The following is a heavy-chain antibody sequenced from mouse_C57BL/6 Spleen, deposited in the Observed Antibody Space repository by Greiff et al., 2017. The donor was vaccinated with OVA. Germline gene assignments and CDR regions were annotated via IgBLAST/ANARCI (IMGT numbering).Heavy chain of an antibody. J-gene: IGHJ2*01. Sequence: VQLVESGPELVKPGASVKISCKASGYSFTSYYIHWVKQRPGQGLEWIGWIYPGSGNTKYNEKFKGKATLTADTSSSTAYMQLSSLTSEDSAVYYCARLTGYFDYWGQGTTLTVSS. CDR1: GYSFTSYY. D-gene: IGHD4-1*01. CDR2: IYPGSGNT. CDR3: ARLTGYFDY. V-gene: IGHV1-66*01.